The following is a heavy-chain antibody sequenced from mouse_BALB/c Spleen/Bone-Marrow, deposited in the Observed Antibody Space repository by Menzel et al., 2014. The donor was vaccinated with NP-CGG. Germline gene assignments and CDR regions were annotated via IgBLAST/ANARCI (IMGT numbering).Heavy chain of an antibody. CDR2: INPSNGRT. D-gene: IGHD1-1*01. CDR1: GYTFTGYW. Sequence: QVQLKDSGAELVKPGASVKLSCTASGYTFTGYWMHWVKQRPGQGLEWLGEINPSNGRTNYNEKFKSMATLTVNKSTSTAYMQLSSLTSEDSAVFYCARLIYGSSYSVDFWGQGTSVTVSS. J-gene: IGHJ4*01. CDR3: ARLIYGSSYSVDF. V-gene: IGHV1S81*02.